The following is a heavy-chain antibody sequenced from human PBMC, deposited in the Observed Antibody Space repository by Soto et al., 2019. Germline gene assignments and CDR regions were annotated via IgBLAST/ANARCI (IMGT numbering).Heavy chain of an antibody. D-gene: IGHD1-20*01. CDR1: GGTFNTYT. J-gene: IGHJ6*02. Sequence: QVQLVQSGAEVKKPGSSVKVSCKASGGTFNTYTISWVRQVPGQGLEWMGGIMPLYAKPTYAQTFQGRLMIAADEHTNTVYMELSNLRSEDTALYYCASLNNWSSGDGRIDVWGRGTAVSVSS. V-gene: IGHV1-69*01. CDR2: IMPLYAKP. CDR3: ASLNNWSSGDGRIDV.